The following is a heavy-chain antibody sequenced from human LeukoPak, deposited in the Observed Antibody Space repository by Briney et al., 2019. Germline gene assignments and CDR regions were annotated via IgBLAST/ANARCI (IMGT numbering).Heavy chain of an antibody. D-gene: IGHD3-10*01. CDR3: ARGGGSGSYYNDY. CDR1: GGSISSGGYY. CDR2: IYYSGST. V-gene: IGHV4-31*03. Sequence: SQTLSLTCTVAGGSISSGGYYWSWIRQHPGKGLEWIGYIYYSGSTYYNPSLKSRVTISVDTSKNQFSLKLSSVTAADTAVYYCARGGGSGSYYNDYWGQGTLVTVSS. J-gene: IGHJ4*02.